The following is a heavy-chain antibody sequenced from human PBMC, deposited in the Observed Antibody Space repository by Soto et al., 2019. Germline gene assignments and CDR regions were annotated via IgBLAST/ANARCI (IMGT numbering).Heavy chain of an antibody. V-gene: IGHV4-39*01. CDR2: IYYSGST. CDR1: GGSISSSSYY. D-gene: IGHD6-13*01. J-gene: IGHJ6*02. Sequence: PSETLSLTCTVSGGSISSSSYYWGWIRQPPGKGLEWIGSIYYSGSTYYNPSLKSRVTISVDTSKNQFSLKLSSVTAADTAVYYCARLTSSWHYYGMDVWGQGITVTVSS. CDR3: ARLTSSWHYYGMDV.